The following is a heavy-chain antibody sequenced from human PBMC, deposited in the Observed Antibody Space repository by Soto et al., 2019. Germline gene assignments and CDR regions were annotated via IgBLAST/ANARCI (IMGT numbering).Heavy chain of an antibody. CDR1: GYTFTSYG. V-gene: IGHV1-18*04. D-gene: IGHD3-3*01. Sequence: ASVKVSCKASGYTFTSYGISWVRQAPGQGLEWMGWISAYNGNTNYAQKLQGRVTMTTDTSTSAAYMELRSLRSDDTAVYYCARAPRFGAQDYYGMDVWGQGTTVTVSS. J-gene: IGHJ6*02. CDR2: ISAYNGNT. CDR3: ARAPRFGAQDYYGMDV.